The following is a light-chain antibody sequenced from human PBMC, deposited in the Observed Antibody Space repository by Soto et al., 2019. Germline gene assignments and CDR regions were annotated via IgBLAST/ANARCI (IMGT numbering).Light chain of an antibody. J-gene: IGKJ1*01. CDR2: DAS. CDR3: QQYHTDWT. Sequence: DIQMTQSPSTLSASVGDRVTITCRASQGIDIWLAWCQQKPGKAPRLLISDASTLESGVPSTFSGSGSGTEFTLTISSLQPDDFATYYCQQYHTDWTFGQGTKLEI. V-gene: IGKV1-5*01. CDR1: QGIDIW.